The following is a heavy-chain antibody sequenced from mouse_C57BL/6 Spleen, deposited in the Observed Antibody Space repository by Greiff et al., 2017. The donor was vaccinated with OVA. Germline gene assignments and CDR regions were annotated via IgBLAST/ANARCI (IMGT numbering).Heavy chain of an antibody. J-gene: IGHJ2*01. CDR2: INPNNGGT. Sequence: EVKLQQSGPELVKPGASVKISCKASGYTFTDYYMNWVKQSHGKSLEWIGDINPNNGGTSYNQKFKGKATLTVDKSSSTAYMELRSLTSEDSAVYYCARRDLYYGNYGYFDYWGQGTTLTVSS. V-gene: IGHV1-26*01. CDR3: ARRDLYYGNYGYFDY. CDR1: GYTFTDYY. D-gene: IGHD2-1*01.